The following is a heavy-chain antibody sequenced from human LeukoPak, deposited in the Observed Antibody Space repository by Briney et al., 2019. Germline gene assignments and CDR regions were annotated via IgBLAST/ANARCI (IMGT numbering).Heavy chain of an antibody. CDR1: GGSVTGGGYY. CDR3: ATAEWEYFYFDS. D-gene: IGHD1-26*01. J-gene: IGHJ4*02. V-gene: IGHV4-31*03. CDR2: ASYSGGT. Sequence: KTSETLSLTCSVSGGSVTGGGYYWSGIRQHPGKGVEWIGFASYSGGTYYNPSLMSRITISVDRSQNQFSLRMRDVTAADTAVYFCATAEWEYFYFDSWGQGALVAVSS.